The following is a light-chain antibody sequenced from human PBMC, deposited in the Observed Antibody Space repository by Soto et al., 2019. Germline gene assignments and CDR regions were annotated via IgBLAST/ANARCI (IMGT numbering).Light chain of an antibody. CDR2: ATS. J-gene: IGKJ4*01. Sequence: DTQMTQSPSSLSASVGDRVTITCRASHDININLAWYQQKPGKVPSLLIYATSTLQPGVPSRFSGGGFGTDFTLTISSLQPEDVATYYCQKYNSAPLTFGGGTKVEIK. CDR3: QKYNSAPLT. CDR1: HDININ. V-gene: IGKV1-27*01.